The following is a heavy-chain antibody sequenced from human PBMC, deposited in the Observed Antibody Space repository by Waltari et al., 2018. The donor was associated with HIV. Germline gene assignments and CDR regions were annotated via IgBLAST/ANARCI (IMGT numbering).Heavy chain of an antibody. V-gene: IGHV3-30*02. J-gene: IGHJ4*02. CDR1: GFTSSSYG. Sequence: QVQLVESGGGVVQPGGSLRLSCAASGFTSSSYGMHWVRQAPGKGLEWVTFIRYDGSKKHYADSVKGRFTISRDNSDNTLYLEMNSLRTEDTAVYYCATNIVVAATGTFDYWGQGTRVIVTA. D-gene: IGHD2-15*01. CDR3: ATNIVVAATGTFDY. CDR2: IRYDGSKK.